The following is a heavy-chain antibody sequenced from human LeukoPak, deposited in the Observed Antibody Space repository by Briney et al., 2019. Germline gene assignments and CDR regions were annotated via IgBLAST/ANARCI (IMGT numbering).Heavy chain of an antibody. V-gene: IGHV1-2*02. D-gene: IGHD3-10*01. CDR1: GYTFSDYY. CDR3: ARGDTMVRGLISDY. CDR2: INPNSGYT. J-gene: IGHJ4*02. Sequence: GASVKVSCKASGYTFSDYYLHWVRQAPGQGLEYMGGINPNSGYTKYSQSFQGRVTMTRDTSISTAYMELSRLISDDTAVYYCARGDTMVRGLISDYWGQGTLVTVSS.